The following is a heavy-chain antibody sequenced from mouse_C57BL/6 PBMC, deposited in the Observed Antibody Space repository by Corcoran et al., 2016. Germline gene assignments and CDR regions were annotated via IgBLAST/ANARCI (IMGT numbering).Heavy chain of an antibody. Sequence: QIQLVQSGPELKKPGETVKISCKASGYTFTTYGMSWVKQAPGKGLKWMGWINTYSGVPTYADDFKGRFAFSLETSASTAYLQINNLKNEDTATYFCARCSNWDGGVAYWGQGTLVTVSA. CDR1: GYTFTTYG. CDR2: INTYSGVP. J-gene: IGHJ3*01. V-gene: IGHV9-3*01. CDR3: ARCSNWDGGVAY. D-gene: IGHD4-1*01.